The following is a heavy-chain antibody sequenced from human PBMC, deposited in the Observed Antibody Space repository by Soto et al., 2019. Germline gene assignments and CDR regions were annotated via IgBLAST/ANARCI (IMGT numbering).Heavy chain of an antibody. CDR2: ISRTGDSE. V-gene: IGHV3-23*01. D-gene: IGHD3-22*01. CDR1: GFSFSDYA. CDR3: AKGPDGSGYYHNWCDS. J-gene: IGHJ5*01. Sequence: DVHLLESVGALVQPGGSLTLSCAASGFSFSDYAMSWVRRAPGKGLEWVSSISRTGDSEYYAESVKGRFAISRDRSKNRLSLQMNSLRVEDTSVYYCAKGPDGSGYYHNWCDSWGQGTLITVSS.